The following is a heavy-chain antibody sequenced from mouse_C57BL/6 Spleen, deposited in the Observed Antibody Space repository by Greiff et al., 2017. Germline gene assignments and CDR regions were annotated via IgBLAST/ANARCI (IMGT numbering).Heavy chain of an antibody. CDR3: ARKSYGSSYRFDY. Sequence: VQLQQSGPELVKPGASVKISCTASGYTFTDYYINWVKQRPGQGLEWIGWIFPGSGSTYYSEKFKGKATLTVDKSSSTAYMLLSSLTSEDSAVYFSARKSYGSSYRFDYWGQGTTLTVSS. J-gene: IGHJ2*01. D-gene: IGHD1-1*01. V-gene: IGHV1-75*01. CDR1: GYTFTDYY. CDR2: IFPGSGST.